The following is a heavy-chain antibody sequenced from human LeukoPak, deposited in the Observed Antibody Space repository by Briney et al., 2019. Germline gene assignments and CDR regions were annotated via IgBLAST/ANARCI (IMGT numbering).Heavy chain of an antibody. D-gene: IGHD6-13*01. CDR1: GVSTSSGSYY. V-gene: IGHV4-39*01. Sequence: SETLSLTCTVSGVSTSSGSYYWGWIRQPPGKGLEWIGSIYYSGNTYSNPSLKSRVTISLDASQNQFSLRLGSVTAADTAVFYCARSYNNSWYAFDYWGQGTLVTVSS. CDR2: IYYSGNT. J-gene: IGHJ4*02. CDR3: ARSYNNSWYAFDY.